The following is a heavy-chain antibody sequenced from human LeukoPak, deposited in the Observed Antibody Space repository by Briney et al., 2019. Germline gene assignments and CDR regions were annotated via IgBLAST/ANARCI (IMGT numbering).Heavy chain of an antibody. J-gene: IGHJ4*02. Sequence: GGSLRLSCAASGFTVISNYMSWVRQAPGKGLEWASVIYSGGSTYYADSVKGRFTISRDNSKNTLYLQMNSLRAEDTAVYYCARAIDDFWSGYYFDYWGQGTLVTVSS. CDR3: ARAIDDFWSGYYFDY. D-gene: IGHD3-3*01. V-gene: IGHV3-66*01. CDR2: IYSGGST. CDR1: GFTVISNY.